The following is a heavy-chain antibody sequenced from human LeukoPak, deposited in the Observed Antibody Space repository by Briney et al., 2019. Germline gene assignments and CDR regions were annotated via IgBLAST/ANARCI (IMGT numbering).Heavy chain of an antibody. CDR3: ARGLTAMVT. D-gene: IGHD5-18*01. CDR1: GFTFSSYA. CDR2: ISYDGSNK. V-gene: IGHV3-30*04. Sequence: GGSLRLSCAASGFTFSSYAMHWVRQAPGKGLEWVAVISYDGSNKYYADSVKGRFTISRDNSKNTLHLQMNSLRAEDTAVYYCARGLTAMVTRGQGTLVTVSS. J-gene: IGHJ4*02.